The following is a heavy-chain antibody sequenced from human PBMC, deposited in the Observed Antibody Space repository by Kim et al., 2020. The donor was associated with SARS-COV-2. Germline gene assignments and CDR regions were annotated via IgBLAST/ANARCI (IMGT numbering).Heavy chain of an antibody. Sequence: DSVKGRFTISRDKSKNTLYLQMNSLRAEDTAVYYCARVDSGSYWGGVIDYWGQGTLVTVSS. V-gene: IGHV3-30*01. CDR3: ARVDSGSYWGGVIDY. D-gene: IGHD1-26*01. J-gene: IGHJ4*02.